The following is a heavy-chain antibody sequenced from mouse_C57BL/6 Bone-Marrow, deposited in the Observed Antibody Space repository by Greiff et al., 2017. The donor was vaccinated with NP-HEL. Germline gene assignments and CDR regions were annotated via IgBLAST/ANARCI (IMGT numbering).Heavy chain of an antibody. J-gene: IGHJ1*03. CDR3: ARPYGSSYVNWYFDV. CDR2: IYPRSGIT. D-gene: IGHD1-1*01. CDR1: GYTFTSYG. Sequence: QVQLQQSGAELARPGASVKLSCKASGYTFTSYGISWVKQRPGQGLEWIGEIYPRSGITYSNEKFKGQATLTADQSSITASLELRSLTSDDSAVYFDARPYGSSYVNWYFDVWGTGTTVTVSS. V-gene: IGHV1-81*01.